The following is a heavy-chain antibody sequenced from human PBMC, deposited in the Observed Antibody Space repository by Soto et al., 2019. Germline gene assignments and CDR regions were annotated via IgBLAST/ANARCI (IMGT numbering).Heavy chain of an antibody. CDR2: ISAYNGNT. J-gene: IGHJ6*02. CDR3: ARDLPSYGDYDRYYYYGMDV. V-gene: IGHV1-18*01. Sequence: QGKLVQSGAEVKKAGASVKVSCKASGYTFTSYGISWVRQATGQGLEWMGWISAYNGNTNYAQKLQGRVTMTTDTSTSTAYMEVRSLRSDDTSVYYCARDLPSYGDYDRYYYYGMDVWGQGTTVTVSS. CDR1: GYTFTSYG. D-gene: IGHD4-17*01.